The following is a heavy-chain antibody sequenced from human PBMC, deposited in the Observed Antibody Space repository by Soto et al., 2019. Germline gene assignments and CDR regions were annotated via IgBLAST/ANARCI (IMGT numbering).Heavy chain of an antibody. CDR1: GYSFTSYW. J-gene: IGHJ6*02. CDR2: IYPGDSDT. V-gene: IGHV5-51*01. D-gene: IGHD4-17*01. Sequence: GESLKISCKGSGYSFTSYWIGWVRQMPGKGLEWMGIIYPGDSDTRYSPSFQGQVTISADKSISTAYLQWSSLKASDTAMYYCARHRGGTTVDYGDYYYGMDVWGQGTTVTVSS. CDR3: ARHRGGTTVDYGDYYYGMDV.